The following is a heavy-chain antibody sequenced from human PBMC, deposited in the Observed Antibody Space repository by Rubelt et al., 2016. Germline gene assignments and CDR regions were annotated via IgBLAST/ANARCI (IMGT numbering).Heavy chain of an antibody. CDR2: INHSGST. CDR3: ARGHRNSGSYGKMIGFDY. J-gene: IGHJ4*02. D-gene: IGHD1-26*01. CDR1: GGSFSGYY. V-gene: IGHV4-34*01. Sequence: QVQLQQWGAGLLKPSETLSLTCAVYGGSFSGYYWSWIRQPPGKGLEWIGEINHSGSTNYNPSLKMRVTISVDSPKNQFSRKPSSVTAADTAVYYCARGHRNSGSYGKMIGFDYWGQGTLVTVSS.